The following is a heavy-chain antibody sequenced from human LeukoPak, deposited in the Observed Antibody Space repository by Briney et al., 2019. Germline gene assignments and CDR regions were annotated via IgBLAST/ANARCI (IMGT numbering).Heavy chain of an antibody. D-gene: IGHD5-24*01. CDR2: IYYSGST. CDR3: ARMDVRDGYNYLFDY. CDR1: GGSISSYY. Sequence: SETLSLTCTVSGGSISSYYWSWIRQPPGKGLEWIGYIYYSGSTNYNPSLKSRVTISVDTSKNQFSLKLSSVTAADTAVYYCARMDVRDGYNYLFDYWGQGTLVTVSS. V-gene: IGHV4-59*01. J-gene: IGHJ4*02.